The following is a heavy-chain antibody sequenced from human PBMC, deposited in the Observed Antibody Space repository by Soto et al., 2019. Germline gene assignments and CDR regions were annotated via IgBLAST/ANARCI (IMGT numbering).Heavy chain of an antibody. CDR1: GGSISSGGYS. J-gene: IGHJ6*02. CDR2: IYHSGST. CDR3: ARDGPLAARGYYGMDV. Sequence: QLQLQESGSGLVKPSQTLSLTCAVSGGSISSGGYSWSWIRQPPGKGLVWIGYIYHSGSTYYNPSLKSRVTISVDRSKNQFSLKLSSVTAADTAVYCCARDGPLAARGYYGMDVWGQGTTVTVSS. V-gene: IGHV4-30-2*01. D-gene: IGHD6-6*01.